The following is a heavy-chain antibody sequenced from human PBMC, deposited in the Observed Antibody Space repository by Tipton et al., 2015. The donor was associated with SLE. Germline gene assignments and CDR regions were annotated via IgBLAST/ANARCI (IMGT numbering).Heavy chain of an antibody. CDR2: IYYSGST. V-gene: IGHV4-39*01. J-gene: IGHJ4*02. D-gene: IGHD3-10*01. CDR1: GGSISSSSYY. CDR3: ASQGAAYGSYYFDY. Sequence: TLSLTCTVSGGSISSSSYYWGWIRQPPGKGLEWIGSIYYSGSTYYNPSLKSRVTISVDTSKNQFSLKLSSVTAADTAVYYCASQGAAYGSYYFDYWGQGTLVTASS.